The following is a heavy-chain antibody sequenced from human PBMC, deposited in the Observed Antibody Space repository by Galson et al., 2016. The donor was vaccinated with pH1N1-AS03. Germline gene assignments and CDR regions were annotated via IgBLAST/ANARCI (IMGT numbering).Heavy chain of an antibody. CDR3: ANGRGSWYGPYNWFDP. Sequence: SLRLSCAASGFTFRNYAMSWVRQAPGKGLEWVSAISGDGSVTHYADSVKGRFTISRDNSKCTLYLQMSSMRAEDTAVYYCANGRGSWYGPYNWFDPWGQGTLVAVSS. D-gene: IGHD6-13*01. CDR2: ISGDGSVT. J-gene: IGHJ5*02. V-gene: IGHV3-23*01. CDR1: GFTFRNYA.